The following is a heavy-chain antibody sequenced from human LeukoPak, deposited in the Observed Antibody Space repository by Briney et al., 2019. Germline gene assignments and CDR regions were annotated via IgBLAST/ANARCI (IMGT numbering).Heavy chain of an antibody. CDR3: AKDGRETVLF. J-gene: IGHJ4*02. CDR1: GFSFSGYG. CDR2: IRHDGSDK. Sequence: SGGSLRLSCAAAGFSFSGYGMHWVRQAPGKGLEWVTFIRHDGSDKYYADSVKGRFTVSRDNSKNTVYLQMSSLRAEDTAVYFCAKDGRETVLFWGQGTLVTVSS. D-gene: IGHD4-17*01. V-gene: IGHV3-30*02.